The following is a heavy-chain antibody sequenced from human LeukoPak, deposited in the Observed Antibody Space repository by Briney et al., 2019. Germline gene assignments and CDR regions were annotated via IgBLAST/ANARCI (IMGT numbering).Heavy chain of an antibody. CDR2: MHYSGST. D-gene: IGHD1-26*01. J-gene: IGHJ4*02. V-gene: IGHV4-59*01. Sequence: SSETLSLTCSVSGGSISSYYWSWIRQPPGKGLEWIGYMHYSGSTNYNPSLKSRVIISLNTSKNQFSLKLSSVTAADTAVYYCARVNKIWEYFDYWGRGTLVTVSS. CDR3: ARVNKIWEYFDY. CDR1: GGSISSYY.